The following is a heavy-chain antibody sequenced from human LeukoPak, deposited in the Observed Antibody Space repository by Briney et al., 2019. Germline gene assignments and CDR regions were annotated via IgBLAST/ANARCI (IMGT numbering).Heavy chain of an antibody. CDR3: ARDAIVGASGY. J-gene: IGHJ4*02. V-gene: IGHV3-48*03. CDR2: ISSSGSTI. CDR1: GFSFSSYE. D-gene: IGHD1-26*01. Sequence: PGGSLRLSCAASGFSFSSYEMNWVRQAPGKGLEWVSYISSSGSTIYYADSVKGRFTFSRDNAKNSLYLQMNSLRAEDTAVYYCARDAIVGASGYWGQGTLVTVSS.